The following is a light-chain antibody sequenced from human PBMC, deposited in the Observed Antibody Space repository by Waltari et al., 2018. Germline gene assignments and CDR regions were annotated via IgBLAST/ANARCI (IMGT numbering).Light chain of an antibody. Sequence: EIVLTQSPGTLSLSPGERAPLSCRASQSLSGTYLAWFQQKPGQAPRLLIYGASNRATGIPDRFSGSGSGTDFTLTISRLEPEDFAVYYCQQYGSSPRTFGPGTKVDIK. CDR1: QSLSGTY. J-gene: IGKJ3*01. V-gene: IGKV3-20*01. CDR3: QQYGSSPRT. CDR2: GAS.